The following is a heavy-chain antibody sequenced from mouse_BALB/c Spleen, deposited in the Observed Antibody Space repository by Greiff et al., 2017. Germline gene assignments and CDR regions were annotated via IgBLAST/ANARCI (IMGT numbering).Heavy chain of an antibody. CDR1: GYTFTDYN. V-gene: IGHV1S29*02. Sequence: EVHLVESGPELVKPGASVKISCKASGYTFTDYNMHWVKQSHGKSLEWIGYIYPYNGGTGYNQKFKSKATLTVDNSSSTAYMELRSLTSEDSAVYYCARQPTDYAMDYWGQGTSVTVSS. CDR2: IYPYNGGT. D-gene: IGHD1-1*01. CDR3: ARQPTDYAMDY. J-gene: IGHJ4*01.